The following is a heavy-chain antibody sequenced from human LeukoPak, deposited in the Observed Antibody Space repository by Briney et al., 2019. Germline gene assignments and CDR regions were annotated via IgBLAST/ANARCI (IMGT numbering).Heavy chain of an antibody. CDR2: ISSGGTTI. D-gene: IGHD5-18*01. V-gene: IGHV3-48*03. CDR3: ARVEDTATRGFYFDY. Sequence: PGGSLRLSCAASGFTFSSYEMNWVRQAPGEGLEWVAYISSGGTTIYYADSVKGRFTISRDNAKNSLCLQMNSLRAEDTAVYYCARVEDTATRGFYFDYWGQGTLVTVSS. J-gene: IGHJ4*02. CDR1: GFTFSSYE.